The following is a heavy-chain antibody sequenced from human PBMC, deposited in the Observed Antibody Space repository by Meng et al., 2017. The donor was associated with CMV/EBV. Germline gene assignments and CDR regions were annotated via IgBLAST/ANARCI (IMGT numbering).Heavy chain of an antibody. Sequence: ASVKVSCKASGYAFTDYFIHWVRQAPGQGLEWIGWINPKTGGTNYAQNFQGRVTMTRDTSISTAYMELRRLRSDDTAVYYCARVDVTIFGVVIGDGMDVWGQGTTVTVSS. V-gene: IGHV1-2*02. CDR3: ARVDVTIFGVVIGDGMDV. CDR1: GYAFTDYF. CDR2: INPKTGGT. J-gene: IGHJ6*02. D-gene: IGHD3-3*01.